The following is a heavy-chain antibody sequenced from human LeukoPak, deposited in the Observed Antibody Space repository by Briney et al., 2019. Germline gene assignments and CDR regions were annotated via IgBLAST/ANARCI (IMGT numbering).Heavy chain of an antibody. CDR1: GFTVSSNY. Sequence: GGSLRLSCAASGFTVSSNYMSWVRQAPGKGLEWVSIIYSGGSTYYADSVKGRFTISRDNSKNTLYLQMNSLRAEDTAVYYCASLSDYGDYGGDYWGQGTLVTVSS. V-gene: IGHV3-66*01. D-gene: IGHD4-17*01. J-gene: IGHJ4*02. CDR2: IYSGGST. CDR3: ASLSDYGDYGGDY.